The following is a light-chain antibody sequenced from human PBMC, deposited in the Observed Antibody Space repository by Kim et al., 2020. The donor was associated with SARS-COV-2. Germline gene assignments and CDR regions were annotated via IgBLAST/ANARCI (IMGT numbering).Light chain of an antibody. CDR2: TAS. J-gene: IGKJ1*01. V-gene: IGKV1-39*01. CDR3: QQTCSASRT. Sequence: ASVGQRVTITCRASQDISRYLIWYQQKPGKAPKLLIYTASSLQSGVPSRFTGRGSETDFTLTISSLQPEDFATYYCQQTCSASRTFGQGTKVDIK. CDR1: QDISRY.